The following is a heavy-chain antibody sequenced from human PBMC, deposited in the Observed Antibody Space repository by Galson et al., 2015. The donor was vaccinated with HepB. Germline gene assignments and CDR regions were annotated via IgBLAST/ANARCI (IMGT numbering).Heavy chain of an antibody. CDR3: ARVPAYYDFWSGYNTRDYYMDV. Sequence: SETLSLTCTVSGGSISSYYWSWIRQPPGKGLEWIGYIYYSGSTNYNPSLKSRVTISVDTSKNQFSLKLSSVTAADTAVYYCARVPAYYDFWSGYNTRDYYMDVWGKGTTVTVSS. V-gene: IGHV4-59*01. J-gene: IGHJ6*03. CDR2: IYYSGST. D-gene: IGHD3-3*01. CDR1: GGSISSYY.